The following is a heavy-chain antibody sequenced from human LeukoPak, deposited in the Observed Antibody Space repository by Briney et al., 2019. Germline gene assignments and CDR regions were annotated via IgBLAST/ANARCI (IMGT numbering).Heavy chain of an antibody. CDR3: ARRDDYVWGSYRYNY. V-gene: IGHV4-34*01. Sequence: SETLSLTCAVYGGSFSGYYWSWIRQPPGKGLEWIGEINHSGSTNYNPSLQSRVTISVDTSKNQFSLKLSSVTAADTAVYYCARRDDYVWGSYRYNYWGQGTLVTVSS. CDR1: GGSFSGYY. J-gene: IGHJ4*02. CDR2: INHSGST. D-gene: IGHD3-16*02.